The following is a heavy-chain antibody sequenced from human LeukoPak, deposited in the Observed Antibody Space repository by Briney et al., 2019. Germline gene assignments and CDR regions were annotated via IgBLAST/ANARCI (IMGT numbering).Heavy chain of an antibody. J-gene: IGHJ6*02. CDR3: ARAPGGNDFWSGYLRKDYYYYGMDV. Sequence: GRSLRLSCAASGFTFSSYAMHWVRQAPGKGLEWVAVISYDGSNKYYADSVKGRFTISRHNSKNTLYLQMNSLRAEDTAVYYCARAPGGNDFWSGYLRKDYYYYGMDVWGQGTTVTVSS. V-gene: IGHV3-30*14. CDR1: GFTFSSYA. D-gene: IGHD3-3*01. CDR2: ISYDGSNK.